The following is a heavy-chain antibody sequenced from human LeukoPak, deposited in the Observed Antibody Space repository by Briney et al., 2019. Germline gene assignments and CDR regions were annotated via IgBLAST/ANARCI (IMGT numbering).Heavy chain of an antibody. J-gene: IGHJ4*02. Sequence: GGSLRLSCAASGFTFSNYGMSWVRQAPGKGLEWVSTISSSGGGTYYADSVKGRFTISRDNSKNTLYLQMNSLRAEDTAVYYCARDTYRFDDYWGQGTLVTVSS. CDR2: ISSSGGGT. V-gene: IGHV3-23*01. CDR3: ARDTYRFDDY. CDR1: GFTFSNYG.